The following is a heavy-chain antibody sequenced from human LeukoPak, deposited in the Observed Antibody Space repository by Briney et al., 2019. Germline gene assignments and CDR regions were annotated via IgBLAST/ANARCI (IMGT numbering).Heavy chain of an antibody. D-gene: IGHD6-13*01. Sequence: GGSLRLSCAASGFTFSSYAMHWVRQAPGKGLEWVAVISYDGSNKYYADSVKGRFTISRDNPKNTLYLQMNSLRAEDTAVYYCARVPGIAAGFFAYWGQGTLVTVSS. CDR2: ISYDGSNK. J-gene: IGHJ4*02. CDR1: GFTFSSYA. V-gene: IGHV3-30*04. CDR3: ARVPGIAAGFFAY.